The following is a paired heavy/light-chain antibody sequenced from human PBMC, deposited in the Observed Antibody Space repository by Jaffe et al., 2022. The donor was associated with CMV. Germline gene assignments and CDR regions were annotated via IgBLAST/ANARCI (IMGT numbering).Heavy chain of an antibody. V-gene: IGHV1-69*06. CDR3: ARDLPPYGCSGGSCYHEAFEM. Sequence: QVQLVQSGAEVKKSGSLVKVSCKASGDTFSNYAISWVRQAPGQGLEWMGGIIPMFGTANYAQKFQGRVRITADKSTSTVYMEVSSLRSEDTAVYYCARDLPPYGCSGGSCYHEAFEMWGQGTMVTVSS. J-gene: IGHJ3*02. CDR1: GDTFSNYA. CDR2: IIPMFGTA. D-gene: IGHD2-15*01.
Light chain of an antibody. CDR2: GNN. V-gene: IGLV1-40*01. J-gene: IGLJ2*01. CDR1: SSNIGAGYD. CDR3: QSYDRSLSGSI. Sequence: QSVLTQPPSVSGAPGQRVTISCTGSSSNIGAGYDVHWYQQLPGTAPKLLIYGNNNRPSGVPDRFSGSKSATSASLAITGLQAEDEADYYCQSYDRSLSGSIFGGGTKLTVL.